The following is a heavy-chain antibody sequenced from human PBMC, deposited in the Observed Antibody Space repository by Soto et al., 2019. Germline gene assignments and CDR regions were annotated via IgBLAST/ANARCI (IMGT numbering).Heavy chain of an antibody. J-gene: IGHJ4*02. Sequence: GGSLRLSCAASGFGFRSFGFHWVRQAPGKGLEWVAVIWYDGSKTYYEGSVKGRFTISRDNSKNTLFLQMNSLRAEDTAVYYCARDSTSGWYGPFDYWGQGTLVTIYS. CDR1: GFGFRSFG. D-gene: IGHD6-19*01. CDR2: IWYDGSKT. V-gene: IGHV3-33*01. CDR3: ARDSTSGWYGPFDY.